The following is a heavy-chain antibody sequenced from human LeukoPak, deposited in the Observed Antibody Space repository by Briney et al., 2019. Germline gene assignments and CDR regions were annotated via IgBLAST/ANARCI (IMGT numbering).Heavy chain of an antibody. CDR2: IIPILGIA. J-gene: IGHJ4*02. CDR3: ARDISSGSYG. V-gene: IGHV1-69*04. Sequence: ASVKVSCKASGGTFSSYAISWVQQAPGQGLEWMGRIIPILGIANYAQKFQGRVTITADKSTSTAYMELSSLRSEDTAVYYCARDISSGSYGWGQGTLVTVSS. D-gene: IGHD1-26*01. CDR1: GGTFSSYA.